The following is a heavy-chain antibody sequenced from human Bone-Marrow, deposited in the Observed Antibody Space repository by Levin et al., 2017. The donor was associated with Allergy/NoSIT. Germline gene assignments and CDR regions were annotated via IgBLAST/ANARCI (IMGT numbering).Heavy chain of an antibody. CDR3: ARARRAYSSSDY. J-gene: IGHJ4*02. D-gene: IGHD3-22*01. CDR2: IDSYGSTI. V-gene: IGHV3-11*01. CDR1: GFIFGDYY. Sequence: SCVGTGFIFGDYYMSWIRQAPGKGLEWVSYIDSYGSTIYYADSLKGRFTVSRDNAKNSLYLQMNSLRGDDTAVYFCARARRAYSSSDYWGQGTLVTVSS.